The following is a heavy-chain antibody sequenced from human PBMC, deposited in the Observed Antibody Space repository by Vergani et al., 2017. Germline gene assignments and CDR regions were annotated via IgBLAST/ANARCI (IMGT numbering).Heavy chain of an antibody. Sequence: QVQLQESGPGLVKPSQTLSLTCTVSGGSISSGSYYWSWIRQPAGKGLEWIGRIYTSGSTNYNPSLKSRVTISVDTSKNQFSLKLSSVTAADTAVYYCARSIYAFDYWGQGTLVTVSS. CDR2: IYTSGST. CDR3: ARSIYAFDY. CDR1: GGSISSGSYY. V-gene: IGHV4-61*02. J-gene: IGHJ4*02. D-gene: IGHD6-6*01.